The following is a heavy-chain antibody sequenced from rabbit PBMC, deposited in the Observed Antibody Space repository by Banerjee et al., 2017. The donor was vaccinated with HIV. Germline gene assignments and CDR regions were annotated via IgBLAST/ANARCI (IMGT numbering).Heavy chain of an antibody. Sequence: QEHLEESGGDLVKPEGSLTLTCTASGFTISNNYVMCWVRQAPGKGLEWIACIYGGSSGSTGYASWAKGRFTISKTSSTTVTLQMTSLTAADTATYFCARDRAGSGFYFNLWGPGTLVTVS. V-gene: IGHV1S45*01. D-gene: IGHD8-1*01. J-gene: IGHJ4*01. CDR1: GFTISNNYV. CDR2: IYGGSSGST. CDR3: ARDRAGSGFYFNL.